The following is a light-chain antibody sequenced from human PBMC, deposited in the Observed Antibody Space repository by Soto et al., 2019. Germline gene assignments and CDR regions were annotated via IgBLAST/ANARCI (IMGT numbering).Light chain of an antibody. CDR1: QSVLHSSHNENY. J-gene: IGKJ2*01. CDR2: WAS. CDR3: QQYYSTPYT. Sequence: DIVMTQSPDSLAVSLDERATINCKSSQSVLHSSHNENYLVWYQQKPGQPPKLLIYWASTRESGVPDRFSGSESGTDFTLTISSLQAEVVAVYYCQQYYSTPYTFGQGTKLEIK. V-gene: IGKV4-1*01.